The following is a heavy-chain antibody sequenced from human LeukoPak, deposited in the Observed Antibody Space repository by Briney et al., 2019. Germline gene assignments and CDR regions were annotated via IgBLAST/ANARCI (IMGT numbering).Heavy chain of an antibody. CDR2: IYYSGST. Sequence: SETLSLTCSVSGGSISSDDYCWNWIRQHPGKGLEWIGYIYYSGSTNYNPSLKSRVTISVDTSKNQFSLKLSSVTAADTAVYYCAREGGYDFWSGYSYYFDYWGQGTLVTVSS. J-gene: IGHJ4*02. CDR1: GGSISSDDYC. V-gene: IGHV4-31*03. CDR3: AREGGYDFWSGYSYYFDY. D-gene: IGHD3-3*01.